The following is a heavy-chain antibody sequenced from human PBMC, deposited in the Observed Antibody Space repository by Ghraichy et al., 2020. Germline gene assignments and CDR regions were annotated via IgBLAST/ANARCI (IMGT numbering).Heavy chain of an antibody. CDR2: IYYSGST. Sequence: SQTLSLTCTVSGGSVSSGSYYWSWIRQPPGKGLEWIGYIYYSGSTNYNPSLKSRVTISVDTSKNQFSLKLSSVTAADTAVYYCAREGGVGATADYWGQGTLVTVSS. J-gene: IGHJ4*02. CDR1: GGSVSSGSYY. D-gene: IGHD1-26*01. CDR3: AREGGVGATADY. V-gene: IGHV4-61*01.